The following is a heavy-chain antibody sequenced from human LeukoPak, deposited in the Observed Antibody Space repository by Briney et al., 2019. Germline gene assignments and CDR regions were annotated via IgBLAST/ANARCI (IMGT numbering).Heavy chain of an antibody. D-gene: IGHD3-10*01. CDR2: ISGSGGST. CDR3: AASAGPINF. J-gene: IGHJ4*02. Sequence: GSLRLSCSASGFTFSSYAMGLVRQAPGKGLEWVSAISGSGGSTYYADSVKGRFTISRDNSKNTLYLQMNSLRAEDTAVYYCAASAGPINFWGQGTLVTVSS. V-gene: IGHV3-23*01. CDR1: GFTFSSYA.